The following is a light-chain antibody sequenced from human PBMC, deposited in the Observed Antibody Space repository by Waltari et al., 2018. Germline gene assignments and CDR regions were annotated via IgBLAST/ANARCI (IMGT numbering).Light chain of an antibody. CDR2: DDN. V-gene: IGLV2-23*01. Sequence: QSALTQPASVSGSPGQSITISCTGTSSDVGNYNLVSLYQQYPGKAPKVMIYDDNRRPAGVSDRFSGSKSGNTASLTISGVQAEDEADYYCCSYAGSYTWVFGGGTKLTVL. CDR3: CSYAGSYTWV. CDR1: SSDVGNYNL. J-gene: IGLJ3*02.